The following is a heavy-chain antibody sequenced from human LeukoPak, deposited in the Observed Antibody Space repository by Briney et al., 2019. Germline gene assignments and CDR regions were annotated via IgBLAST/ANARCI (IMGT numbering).Heavy chain of an antibody. CDR1: GGSISSSSYY. D-gene: IGHD3-22*01. CDR3: ARPYYYDSSFFDY. Sequence: SETLSLTCTVSGGSISSSSYYWGWLRQPPGKGLEWIGSIYYSGSTYYNPSLKSRVTISVDTSKNQFSLKLSSVTAADTAVYYCARPYYYDSSFFDYWGQGTLVTVSS. J-gene: IGHJ4*02. V-gene: IGHV4-39*01. CDR2: IYYSGST.